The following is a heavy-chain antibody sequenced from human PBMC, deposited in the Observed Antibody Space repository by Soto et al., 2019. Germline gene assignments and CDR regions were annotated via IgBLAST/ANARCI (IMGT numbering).Heavy chain of an antibody. Sequence: GVSLRLSCAASGFTVSNNYMSWVRQAPGKGLEWVSVIYSGGSTYYTDSVKGRFTISRDNSKNTLNLQMNSLRAEDTAVYYCARDKIALWGQGTLVTVSS. V-gene: IGHV3-66*01. CDR3: ARDKIAL. CDR1: GFTVSNNY. CDR2: IYSGGST. J-gene: IGHJ4*02. D-gene: IGHD3-22*01.